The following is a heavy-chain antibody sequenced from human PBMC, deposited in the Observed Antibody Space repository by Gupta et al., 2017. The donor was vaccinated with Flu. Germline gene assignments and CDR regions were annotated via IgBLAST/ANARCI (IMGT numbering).Heavy chain of an antibody. D-gene: IGHD5-18*01. CDR2: IYSGGST. CDR1: GFTVSSNY. CDR3: ARSRGRGYSYEGGMDV. V-gene: IGHV3-53*04. Sequence: EVQLVESGGGLVQPGGSLRLSCAASGFTVSSNYMSWVRQAPGKGLEWVSVIYSGGSTYYADSVKGRFTISRHNSKNTLYLQMNSLRAEDTAVYYCARSRGRGYSYEGGMDVWGQGTTVTVSS. J-gene: IGHJ6*02.